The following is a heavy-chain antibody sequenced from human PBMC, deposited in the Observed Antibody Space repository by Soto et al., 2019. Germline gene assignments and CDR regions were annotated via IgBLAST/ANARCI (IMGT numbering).Heavy chain of an antibody. V-gene: IGHV3-23*01. J-gene: IGHJ4*02. CDR2: ISGSGGST. D-gene: IGHD2-15*01. CDR1: GFTFSSYA. Sequence: GGSLRLSCAASGFTFSSYAMSWVRQAPGKGLEWVSAISGSGGSTYYADSVKGRFTVSRDNSKNTLYLQMNSLRAEDTAVYYCAKEVVIVVAATNFDYWGQGALVTVSS. CDR3: AKEVVIVVAATNFDY.